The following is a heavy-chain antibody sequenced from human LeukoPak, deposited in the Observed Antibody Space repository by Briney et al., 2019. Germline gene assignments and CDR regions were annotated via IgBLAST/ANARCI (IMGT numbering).Heavy chain of an antibody. CDR3: ARVFPPRPLDY. CDR1: GFTFSSYS. Sequence: PGGSLRLSCAASGFTFSSYSMNWVRQAPGKGLEWVSSISSSSSYIYYADSVKVRFTISRDNAKNSLYLQMNSLSAEDTAVYYCARVFPPRPLDYWGQGTLVTVSS. J-gene: IGHJ4*02. CDR2: ISSSSSYI. V-gene: IGHV3-21*01. D-gene: IGHD3-3*01.